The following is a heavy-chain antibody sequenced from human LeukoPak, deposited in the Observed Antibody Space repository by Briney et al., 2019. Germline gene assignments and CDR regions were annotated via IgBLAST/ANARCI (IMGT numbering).Heavy chain of an antibody. CDR3: AALSGYNWNYVSFDY. D-gene: IGHD1-7*01. J-gene: IGHJ4*02. CDR2: ISQRGSP. Sequence: SETLSLTCAVHDGPFSGYYWSWIRQPPGKGLEWIGEISQRGSPNYNPSLKSRVTISINTSKKQFSVALSSVTAADTAVYYCAALSGYNWNYVSFDYWGQGTLVTVSS. CDR1: DGPFSGYY. V-gene: IGHV4-34*01.